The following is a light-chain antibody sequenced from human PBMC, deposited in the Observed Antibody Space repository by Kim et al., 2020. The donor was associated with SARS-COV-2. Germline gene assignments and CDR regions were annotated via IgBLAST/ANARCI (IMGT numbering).Light chain of an antibody. V-gene: IGKV3-15*01. CDR1: ESNKRS. Sequence: PGEGATHSCRASESNKRSVTRDQQRPGQEASLLSYDASTRAAGIPDRCSGSGSGTEFTLTISSLQSEDFGVYYCQQYNDWPPLTFGGGTKVDIK. J-gene: IGKJ4*02. CDR3: QQYNDWPPLT. CDR2: DAS.